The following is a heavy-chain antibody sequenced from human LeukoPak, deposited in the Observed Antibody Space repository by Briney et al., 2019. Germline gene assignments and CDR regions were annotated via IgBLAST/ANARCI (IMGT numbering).Heavy chain of an antibody. V-gene: IGHV4-30-4*01. CDR2: IYYSGST. CDR3: AREKAANYYDSSGLDI. D-gene: IGHD3-22*01. CDR1: GGSISSGDYY. J-gene: IGHJ3*02. Sequence: PSQTLSLTCTVSGGSISSGDYYWSWIRQPPGKGLEWIGYIYYSGSTYYNPSLKSRVTISVDTSKNQFSLKLSSVTAADTAVYYCAREKAANYYDSSGLDIWGQGTMVTVSS.